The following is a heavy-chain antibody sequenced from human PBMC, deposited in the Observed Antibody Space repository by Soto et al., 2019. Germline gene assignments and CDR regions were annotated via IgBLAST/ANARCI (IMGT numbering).Heavy chain of an antibody. D-gene: IGHD6-13*01. J-gene: IGHJ3*01. V-gene: IGHV5-51*01. CDR2: IYPGDSDI. CDR1: GYDFTNYW. Sequence: PGESLKISCKASGYDFTNYWIAWVRQTPWRGLEWMGMIYPGDSDIRYNPSFRGRVTISADKSITSAFVQWGSLTASDSAIYYCARFRAPRRQLISMSFHLWGLGTLVTVS. CDR3: ARFRAPRRQLISMSFHL.